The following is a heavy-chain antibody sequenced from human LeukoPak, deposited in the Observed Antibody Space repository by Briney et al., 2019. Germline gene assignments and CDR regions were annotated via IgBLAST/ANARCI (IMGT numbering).Heavy chain of an antibody. CDR1: GFTFSSFW. Sequence: GGSLRLSCAASGFTFSSFWMHWVRQAPGKGLVWVSRINSDGSSTSYADSVKGRFTISRDNAKNTLYLQMNSLRADDTAVYYCARDLTTEYYFDHWGRGTQVTVSS. CDR3: ARDLTTEYYFDH. D-gene: IGHD4-11*01. J-gene: IGHJ4*02. V-gene: IGHV3-74*01. CDR2: INSDGSST.